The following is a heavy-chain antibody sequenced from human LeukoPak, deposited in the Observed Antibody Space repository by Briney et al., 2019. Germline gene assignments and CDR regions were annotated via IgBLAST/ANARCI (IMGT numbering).Heavy chain of an antibody. CDR2: IGRYGVTT. CDR3: ATLSDRNFYYSYGLDV. CDR1: GFTLGTYE. D-gene: IGHD1-14*01. Sequence: GGPLRLSCAASGFTLGTYEMNWVRQAPGKGLEWVAYIGRYGVTTYYADSVKGRFTISGDNAKNSLNLQMNSLRAEDMAVYYCATLSDRNFYYSYGLDVWGQGTTVTVS. V-gene: IGHV3-48*03. J-gene: IGHJ6*02.